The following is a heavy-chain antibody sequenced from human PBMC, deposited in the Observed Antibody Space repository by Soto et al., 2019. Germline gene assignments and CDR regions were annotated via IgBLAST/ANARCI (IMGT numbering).Heavy chain of an antibody. D-gene: IGHD2-2*01. CDR1: GFTFSSYG. CDR3: AKDKYQLLSSLVDY. J-gene: IGHJ4*02. Sequence: GGSLRLSXAASGFTFSSYGMHWVRQAPGKGLEWVAVISYDGSNKYYADSVKGRFTISRDNSKNTLYLQMNSLRAEDTAVYYCAKDKYQLLSSLVDYWGQGTLVTVSS. CDR2: ISYDGSNK. V-gene: IGHV3-30*18.